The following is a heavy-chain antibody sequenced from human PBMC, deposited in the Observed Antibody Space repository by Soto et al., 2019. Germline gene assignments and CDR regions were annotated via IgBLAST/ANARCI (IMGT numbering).Heavy chain of an antibody. D-gene: IGHD3-16*02. CDR2: ISPYTDNT. CDR3: ARVNDFFWGSYRSDSFDI. J-gene: IGHJ3*02. CDR1: GYTFTNYA. Sequence: QVRLVQSGAEVKRPGASVKVSCKASGYTFTNYAIAWVRQALGHGLEWMGWISPYTDNTNFAQKFQGRVTMTTDTSTSTAYMELRSLRSDDTAVFFCARVNDFFWGSYRSDSFDIWGQGTMVTVS. V-gene: IGHV1-18*01.